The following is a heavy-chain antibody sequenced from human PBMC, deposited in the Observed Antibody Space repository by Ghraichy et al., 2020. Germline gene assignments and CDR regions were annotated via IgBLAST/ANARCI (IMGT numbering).Heavy chain of an antibody. D-gene: IGHD2-8*02. CDR2: ISYDGNNK. Sequence: GGSLRLSCAASGFTFSRYPIHWVRQAPGKGLEWVAVISYDGNNKHYADSVKGRFTISRDNSMNTLYLQLNSLRPEDTAVYYCARDGVVYAIDSYFYMDVWGKGTTVTVSS. V-gene: IGHV3-30*04. CDR3: ARDGVVYAIDSYFYMDV. J-gene: IGHJ6*03. CDR1: GFTFSRYP.